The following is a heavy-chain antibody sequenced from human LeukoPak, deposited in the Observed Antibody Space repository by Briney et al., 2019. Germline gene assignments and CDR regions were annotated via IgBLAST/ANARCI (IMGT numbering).Heavy chain of an antibody. CDR3: ARDPSGNSQFDY. J-gene: IGHJ4*02. V-gene: IGHV1-18*01. CDR2: ISAYNGNT. CDR1: GGTFSSYA. Sequence: ASVKVSCKASGGTFSSYAISWVRQAPGQGLEWMGWISAYNGNTNYAQKLQGRVTMTTDTSTSTAYMELRSLRSDDTAVYYCARDPSGNSQFDYWGQGTLVTVSS. D-gene: IGHD4-23*01.